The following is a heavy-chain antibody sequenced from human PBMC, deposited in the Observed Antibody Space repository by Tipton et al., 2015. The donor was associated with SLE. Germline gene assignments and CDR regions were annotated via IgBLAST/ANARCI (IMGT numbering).Heavy chain of an antibody. V-gene: IGHV3-30*02. Sequence: SLRLSCAASGFTFSSYGMHWVRQAPGKGLEWVAFIRYDGTNTLYADSVKGRFTISRDNSKNMLYLEMSSLRAEDTAIYYCAKDRELAVEYYFDYWGQGTLVTVSS. CDR2: IRYDGTNT. J-gene: IGHJ4*02. D-gene: IGHD2-15*01. CDR1: GFTFSSYG. CDR3: AKDRELAVEYYFDY.